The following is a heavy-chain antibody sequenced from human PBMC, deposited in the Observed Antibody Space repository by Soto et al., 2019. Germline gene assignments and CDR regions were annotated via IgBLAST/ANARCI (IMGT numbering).Heavy chain of an antibody. D-gene: IGHD7-27*01. CDR3: VKRGRNWGAFDI. V-gene: IGHV3-23*01. CDR1: GFILNNYA. J-gene: IGHJ3*02. Sequence: VQLLESGGDLVQPGGSLRLSCVASGFILNNYAMSWVRQAPGKGLEWVSTIGGTDGDSDGVPWYEDSVKGRFTISRDSTARTLLLHMDNLIAADSALYYCVKRGRNWGAFDIWGQGTTVVVSS. CDR2: IGGTDGDSDGVP.